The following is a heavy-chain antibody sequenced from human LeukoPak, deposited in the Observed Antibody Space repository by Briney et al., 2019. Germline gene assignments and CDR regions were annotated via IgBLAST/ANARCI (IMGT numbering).Heavy chain of an antibody. Sequence: ASVKVSCKASGYTFTGYYIHWVRQAPGQGLEWMGWINPNFGGTNYTQKFQGRVTMTRVTSISTAYMELSSLRSDDTALYYCARLSGVDPIDIWGQGTMVTVSS. J-gene: IGHJ3*02. CDR2: INPNFGGT. V-gene: IGHV1-2*02. D-gene: IGHD7-27*01. CDR3: ARLSGVDPIDI. CDR1: GYTFTGYY.